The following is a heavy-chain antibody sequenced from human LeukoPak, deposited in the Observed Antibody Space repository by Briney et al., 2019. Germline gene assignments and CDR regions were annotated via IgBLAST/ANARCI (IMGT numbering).Heavy chain of an antibody. CDR3: ARDQEGYYDNSGYVDY. J-gene: IGHJ4*02. CDR2: INPSGGST. V-gene: IGHV1-46*01. D-gene: IGHD3-22*01. Sequence: ASVKVSCKASGYTFTSYYMHWVRQAPGQGLEWMGIINPSGGSTTYAQKFQGRVTMTRDTSTSTVYMELSSLRSEDTAVYYCARDQEGYYDNSGYVDYWGQGTLVTVSS. CDR1: GYTFTSYY.